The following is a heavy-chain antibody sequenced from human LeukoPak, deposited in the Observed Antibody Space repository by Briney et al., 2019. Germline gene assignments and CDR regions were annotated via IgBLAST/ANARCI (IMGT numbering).Heavy chain of an antibody. CDR2: IIPILGIA. V-gene: IGHV1-69*04. J-gene: IGHJ5*02. Sequence: EASVKVSCKASGGTFSSYAISWVRQAPGQGLEWMGRIIPILGIANYAQKFQGRVTITADKSTSTAYMELSSLRSEDTAVYYCARAYYDILTGAEFDPWGQGTLVTVSS. CDR1: GGTFSSYA. CDR3: ARAYYDILTGAEFDP. D-gene: IGHD3-9*01.